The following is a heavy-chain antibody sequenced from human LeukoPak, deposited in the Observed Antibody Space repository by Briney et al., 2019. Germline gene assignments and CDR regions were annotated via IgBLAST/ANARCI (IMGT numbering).Heavy chain of an antibody. CDR2: IYTSGST. Sequence: SETLSLTCTVSGGSISSYYWSWIRQPPRKGLEWIGYIYTSGSTNYNPSLKSRVTISVDTSKNQFSLKLSSVTAADTAVYYCARHMYYDSSGYYWFDPWGQGTLVTVSS. CDR3: ARHMYYDSSGYYWFDP. CDR1: GGSISSYY. V-gene: IGHV4-4*09. D-gene: IGHD3-22*01. J-gene: IGHJ5*02.